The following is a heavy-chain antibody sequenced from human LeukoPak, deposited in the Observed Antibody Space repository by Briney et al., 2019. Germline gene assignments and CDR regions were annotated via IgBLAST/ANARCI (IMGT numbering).Heavy chain of an antibody. V-gene: IGHV3-33*06. Sequence: GGSLRPSGAAAGFTFSSYGMQWVRPAAGRGMGWVAVIWYDGSDKYYADSVKGRFTISRDNSKNTLYLQMNSLRAEDTAVYYCAKDGTPNYDSSGYYYMDVWGKGTTVTVSS. CDR1: GFTFSSYG. CDR3: AKDGTPNYDSSGYYYMDV. CDR2: IWYDGSDK. D-gene: IGHD3-22*01. J-gene: IGHJ6*03.